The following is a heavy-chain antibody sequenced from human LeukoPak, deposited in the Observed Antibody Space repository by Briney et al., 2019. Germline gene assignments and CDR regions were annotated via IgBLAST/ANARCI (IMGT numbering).Heavy chain of an antibody. D-gene: IGHD5-12*01. V-gene: IGHV1-18*01. CDR1: GYTFTSYG. CDR2: VSAYNGNT. Sequence: ASVKVSCKASGYTFTSYGISWVRQAPGQGLEWMGWVSAYNGNTNYAQKLQGRVTMTTDTSTSTAYKELRSLRSDDTDVYYCARTYSASLFADYWGQGTLVTVSS. J-gene: IGHJ4*02. CDR3: ARTYSASLFADY.